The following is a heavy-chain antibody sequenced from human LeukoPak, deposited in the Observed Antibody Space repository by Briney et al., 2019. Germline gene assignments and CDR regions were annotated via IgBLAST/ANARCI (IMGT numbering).Heavy chain of an antibody. D-gene: IGHD2/OR15-2a*01. CDR2: ISGSGGST. CDR1: GFTFSSYA. V-gene: IGHV3-23*01. CDR3: AKDPFYPLGYFDY. J-gene: IGHJ4*02. Sequence: PGGSLRLSCAASGFTFSSYAMSWVRQAPGKGLEWVSAISGSGGSTYYADSVKGRFTISRDNSRNTLYLQMNSLRAEDTAVYYCAKDPFYPLGYFDYWGQGTLVTVSS.